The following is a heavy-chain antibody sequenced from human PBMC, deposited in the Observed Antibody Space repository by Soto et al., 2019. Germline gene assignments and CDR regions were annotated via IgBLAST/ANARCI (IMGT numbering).Heavy chain of an antibody. D-gene: IGHD1-1*01. J-gene: IGHJ5*01. V-gene: IGHV1-18*01. CDR2: ISVFNGYA. Sequence: QVQLVQSGPELKKPGASVKVSCKTSGYSFHNSGISWVRQAPGQGLEWMGWISVFNGYAHYAQKFQGRVIMTADTFTNTAYMELRGLRSDDTAMYYCSKNGTTWFASWGQGTPVTVSP. CDR3: SKNGTTWFAS. CDR1: GYSFHNSG.